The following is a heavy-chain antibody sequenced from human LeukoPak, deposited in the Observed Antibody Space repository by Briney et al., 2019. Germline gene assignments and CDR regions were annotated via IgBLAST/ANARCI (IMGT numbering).Heavy chain of an antibody. Sequence: GESLKISCKGSEYSFATYWSGWVRQMPGQGLEWMGIIFPGDSDTRYSPSFQGQVTISADKSISTAYLQWSSLKASDTAIYYCASEYCSGGNCYFDYWGQGTLVTVSS. CDR3: ASEYCSGGNCYFDY. CDR1: EYSFATYW. J-gene: IGHJ4*02. CDR2: IFPGDSDT. V-gene: IGHV5-51*01. D-gene: IGHD2-15*01.